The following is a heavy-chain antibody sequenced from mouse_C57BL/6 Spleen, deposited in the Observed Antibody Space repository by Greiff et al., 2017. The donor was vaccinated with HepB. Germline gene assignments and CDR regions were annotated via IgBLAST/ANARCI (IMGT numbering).Heavy chain of an antibody. J-gene: IGHJ4*01. V-gene: IGHV5-17*01. CDR2: ISSGSSTI. D-gene: IGHD1-1*01. CDR3: ARRGTTVVAPYYYAMDY. CDR1: GFTFSDYG. Sequence: EVQWVESGGGLVKPGGSLKLSCAASGFTFSDYGMHWVRQAPEKGLEWVAYISSGSSTIYYADTVKGRFTISRDNAKNTLFLQMTSLRSEDTAMYYCARRGTTVVAPYYYAMDYWGQGTSVTVSS.